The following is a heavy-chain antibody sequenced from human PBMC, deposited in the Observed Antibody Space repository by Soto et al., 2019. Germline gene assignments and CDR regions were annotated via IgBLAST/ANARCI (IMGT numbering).Heavy chain of an antibody. CDR2: INPNNGDT. CDR1: GYSFAGYF. Sequence: QVQLVQSGAEVKKPGASVKVSCKTSGYSFAGYFVQWVRQAPGQGLEWMGWINPNNGDTKYSQKFQGRVSMTRDTPINTAYMELSRLTSDDTAVYYCARDFVGVVMDYGMDVWGQGTTVTVSS. D-gene: IGHD3-16*01. J-gene: IGHJ6*02. V-gene: IGHV1-2*02. CDR3: ARDFVGVVMDYGMDV.